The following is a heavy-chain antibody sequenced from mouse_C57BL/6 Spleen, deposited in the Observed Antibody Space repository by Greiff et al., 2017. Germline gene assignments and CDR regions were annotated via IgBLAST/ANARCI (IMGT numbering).Heavy chain of an antibody. V-gene: IGHV1-55*01. J-gene: IGHJ4*01. CDR2: IYPGSGST. Sequence: VQLQQPGAELVKPGASVKMSCKASGYTFTSYWITWVKQRPGQGLEWIGDIYPGSGSTNYNEKFKSKATLTVDTSSSTAYMQLSSLTSEDSAVYYCARSPLITTVVAPYAMDYWGQGTSVTVSS. D-gene: IGHD1-1*01. CDR1: GYTFTSYW. CDR3: ARSPLITTVVAPYAMDY.